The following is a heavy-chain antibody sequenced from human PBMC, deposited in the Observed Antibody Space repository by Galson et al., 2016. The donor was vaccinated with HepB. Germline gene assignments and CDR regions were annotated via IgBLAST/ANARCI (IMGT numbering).Heavy chain of an antibody. Sequence: PALVKPTQTLTLTCTFSGFSLSTYEVGVAWFRQSPGKALEWLALLYWDGDERYRSSLKTRLTITKDTSKSHVVLTMTNVDPLDTATYYCAYKGPWFGGGWFHPWGQGARVTVSS. CDR1: GFSLSTYEVG. CDR3: AYKGPWFGGGWFHP. CDR2: LYWDGDE. V-gene: IGHV2-5*02. D-gene: IGHD3-10*01. J-gene: IGHJ5*02.